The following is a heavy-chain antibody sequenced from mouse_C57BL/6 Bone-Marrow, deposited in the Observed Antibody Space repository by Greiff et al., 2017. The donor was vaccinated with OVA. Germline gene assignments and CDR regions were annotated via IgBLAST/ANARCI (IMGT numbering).Heavy chain of an antibody. Sequence: DVQLVESEGGLVQPGSSMKLSCTASGFTFSDYYMAWVRQVPEKGLEWVANINYDGSSTYYLDSLKSRFIISRDNAKNILYLQMSSLKSEDTATYYCARDRYYAMDYWGQGTSVTVSS. V-gene: IGHV5-16*01. CDR1: GFTFSDYY. CDR2: INYDGSST. J-gene: IGHJ4*01. CDR3: ARDRYYAMDY.